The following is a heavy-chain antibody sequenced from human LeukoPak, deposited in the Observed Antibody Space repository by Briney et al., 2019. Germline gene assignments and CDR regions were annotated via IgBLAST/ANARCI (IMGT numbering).Heavy chain of an antibody. V-gene: IGHV1-18*01. J-gene: IGHJ4*02. Sequence: ASVKVSCKASGYTFTSYGISWVRQAPGQGLEWMGWISAYNGNTNYAQKLQGRVTMTTDTSTSTAYMELRSLRSDDTAVYYCARDRGGATTGPNDYWGQGTLVTVSS. CDR1: GYTFTSYG. CDR2: ISAYNGNT. D-gene: IGHD1-26*01. CDR3: ARDRGGATTGPNDY.